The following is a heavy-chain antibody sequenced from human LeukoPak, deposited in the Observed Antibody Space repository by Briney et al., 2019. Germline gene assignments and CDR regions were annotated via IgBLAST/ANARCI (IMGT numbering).Heavy chain of an antibody. Sequence: PSETLSLTCTVSGGSISSSYYGGGIRQSPGKGLEWIGSIYYSGSTYYNPSLKGRVTISVDTSKNQFSLKLSSVTAADTAVYYCARHQGNYGDYYYYMDVWGKGTTVTVSS. CDR2: IYYSGST. CDR1: GGSISSSYY. CDR3: ARHQGNYGDYYYYMDV. V-gene: IGHV4-39*01. D-gene: IGHD4-17*01. J-gene: IGHJ6*03.